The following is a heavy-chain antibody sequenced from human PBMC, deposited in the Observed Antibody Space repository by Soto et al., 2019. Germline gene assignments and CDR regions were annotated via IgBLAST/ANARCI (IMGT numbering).Heavy chain of an antibody. CDR3: AILNKLEPRRVEKYYYMDV. D-gene: IGHD1-1*01. V-gene: IGHV4-34*01. CDR1: GGSFSGYY. Sequence: SETLSLTCAVYGGSFSGYYWSWIRQPPGKGLEWIGEINHSGSTNYNPSLKSRVTISVDTSKNQFSLKLSSVTAADTAVYYCAILNKLEPRRVEKYYYMDVWGKGTTVTVSS. J-gene: IGHJ6*03. CDR2: INHSGST.